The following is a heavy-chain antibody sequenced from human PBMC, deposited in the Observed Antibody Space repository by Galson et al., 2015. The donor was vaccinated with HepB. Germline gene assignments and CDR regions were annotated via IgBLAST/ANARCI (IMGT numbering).Heavy chain of an antibody. Sequence: SLRLSCAASGFSFSDAWMSWVRQAPGKGLEWVGRIRSKANSYATAYAASVKGRFTISRDDSKNTAYLQMNSLKTEDTAVYYCTRHSTVTPVVYWGQGTLVTVSS. CDR3: TRHSTVTPVVY. V-gene: IGHV3-73*01. CDR2: IRSKANSYAT. CDR1: GFSFSDAW. D-gene: IGHD4-17*01. J-gene: IGHJ4*02.